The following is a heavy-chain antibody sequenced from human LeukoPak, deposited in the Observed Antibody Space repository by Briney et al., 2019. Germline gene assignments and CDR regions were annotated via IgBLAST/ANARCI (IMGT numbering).Heavy chain of an antibody. J-gene: IGHJ6*02. CDR2: IYYSGST. Sequence: SETLSLTCTVSGGSISSYYWSWIRRPPGKGLEWIGYIYYSGSTNYNPSLKSRVTISVDTSKNQFSLKLSSVTAADTAVYYCAGSGYYDSSGYYSYYYYGMDVWGQGTTVTVSS. CDR1: GGSISSYY. CDR3: AGSGYYDSSGYYSYYYYGMDV. V-gene: IGHV4-59*01. D-gene: IGHD3-22*01.